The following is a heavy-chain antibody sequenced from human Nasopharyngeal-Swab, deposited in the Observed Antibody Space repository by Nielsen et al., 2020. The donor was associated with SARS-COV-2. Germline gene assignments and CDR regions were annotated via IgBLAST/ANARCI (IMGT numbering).Heavy chain of an antibody. Sequence: GESLKISCAASGFTFSSYAMSWVRQAPGKGLEWVSAISGSGGSTYYADSVKGRFTISRDNSKTTLYLQMNSLRAEDTAVYYCAKPTRVYAIGAPLGYWGQGTLVTVSS. CDR2: ISGSGGST. CDR3: AKPTRVYAIGAPLGY. CDR1: GFTFSSYA. V-gene: IGHV3-23*01. D-gene: IGHD2-8*01. J-gene: IGHJ4*02.